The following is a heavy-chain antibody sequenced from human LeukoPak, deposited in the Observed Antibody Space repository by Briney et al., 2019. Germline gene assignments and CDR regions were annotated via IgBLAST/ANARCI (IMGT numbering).Heavy chain of an antibody. J-gene: IGHJ4*02. D-gene: IGHD3-10*01. CDR2: INGDGSTT. Sequence: GGSLGLSCTASGFTFSTYWINWVRQSPGKGLVWVALINGDGSTTTHADSVKGRFTISRDNAKNTAYLQMNSLRDEDTAVYYCARDYAGSPDYWGQGTLVTVSA. CDR1: GFTFSTYW. CDR3: ARDYAGSPDY. V-gene: IGHV3-74*03.